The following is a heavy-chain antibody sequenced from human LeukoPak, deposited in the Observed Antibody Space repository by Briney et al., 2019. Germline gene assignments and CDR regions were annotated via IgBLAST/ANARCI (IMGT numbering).Heavy chain of an antibody. CDR3: ASKVVDNCDY. Sequence: GGSLRLSCATSGFTFSTYAMHWVRQAPGKGLEWVAFIRSDGSNKYYEDSAKGRFTISRDNSKNTLYLQMNSLRAEDTAIYYCASKVVDNCDYWGQGTLVTVSS. V-gene: IGHV3-30*02. CDR2: IRSDGSNK. CDR1: GFTFSTYA. J-gene: IGHJ4*02. D-gene: IGHD3-22*01.